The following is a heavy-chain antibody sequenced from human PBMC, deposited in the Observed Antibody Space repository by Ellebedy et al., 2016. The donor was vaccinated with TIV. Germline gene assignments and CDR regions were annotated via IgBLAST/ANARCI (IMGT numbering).Heavy chain of an antibody. J-gene: IGHJ3*02. CDR1: GFTFSSYA. CDR3: AKDGGLGRYCVSASCYSNAFDK. V-gene: IGHV3-23*01. D-gene: IGHD2-2*01. Sequence: GESLKISCAASGFTFSSYAMNWVRQAPGKGLEWVSVIGITGGQTHYADSVKGRFTISRDNSKKPLYLQMNSLRAEDTAMYYCAKDGGLGRYCVSASCYSNAFDKWGQGTMVTVSS. CDR2: IGITGGQT.